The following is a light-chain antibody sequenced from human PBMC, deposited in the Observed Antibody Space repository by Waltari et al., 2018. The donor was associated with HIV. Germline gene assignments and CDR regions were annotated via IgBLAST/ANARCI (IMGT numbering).Light chain of an antibody. V-gene: IGLV1-40*01. CDR3: QSYDRSLCASVV. J-gene: IGLJ2*01. CDR1: SSNIGADYD. Sequence: QSVLTQPPSVSGAPGQRVTLSCTGGSSNIGADYDVHWYQQIPGTAPKPLISGNKKRPSVCPDRVSAAKSGAAASLALTGLQSEDEADDFCQSYDRSLCASVVFCGGTKLTVL. CDR2: GNK.